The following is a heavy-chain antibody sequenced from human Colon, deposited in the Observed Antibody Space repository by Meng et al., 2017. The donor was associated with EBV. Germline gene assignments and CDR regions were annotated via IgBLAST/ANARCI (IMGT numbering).Heavy chain of an antibody. CDR1: GFPLTLFA. Sequence: GGSWTRSGTRHGFPLTLFAVSWVRQAPGKGLECVSAIVGDPHRNYYGDSVEGRFTISRDDSKNTLYLQMNNLRAEDTAIYFCARRDILSFTFDYWGQGTLVTVSS. CDR2: IVGDPHRN. CDR3: ARRDILSFTFDY. J-gene: IGHJ4*02. V-gene: IGHV3-23*01. D-gene: IGHD2/OR15-2a*01.